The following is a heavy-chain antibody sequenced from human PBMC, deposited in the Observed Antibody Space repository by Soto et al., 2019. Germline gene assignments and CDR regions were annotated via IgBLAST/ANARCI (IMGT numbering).Heavy chain of an antibody. J-gene: IGHJ4*02. CDR3: AKALYGGFTY. V-gene: IGHV3-23*01. Sequence: EVRLLESGGGLVQPGGSLRLSCAASGFTFSVYAMSWVRQAPGKGLEWVSGISGSGDSTHYADSVKGRFTVSRDNSTSMLYRQTNSLRAEDTAIYYCAKALYGGFTYWGQGTLVTVSS. CDR2: ISGSGDST. D-gene: IGHD3-10*01. CDR1: GFTFSVYA.